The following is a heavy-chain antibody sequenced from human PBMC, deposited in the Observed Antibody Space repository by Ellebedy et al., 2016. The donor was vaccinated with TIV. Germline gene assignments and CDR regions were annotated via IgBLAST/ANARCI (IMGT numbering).Heavy chain of an antibody. CDR1: GFTFSDYY. J-gene: IGHJ4*02. D-gene: IGHD3-22*01. V-gene: IGHV3-11*01. CDR3: AREGNYYDSSGYWGYFDY. CDR2: ISSSGSTI. Sequence: GGSLRLSXAASGFTFSDYYMSWIRQAPGKGLEWVSYISSSGSTIYYADSVKGRFTISRDNAKNSLYLQMNSLRAEDTAVYYCAREGNYYDSSGYWGYFDYWGQGTLVTVSS.